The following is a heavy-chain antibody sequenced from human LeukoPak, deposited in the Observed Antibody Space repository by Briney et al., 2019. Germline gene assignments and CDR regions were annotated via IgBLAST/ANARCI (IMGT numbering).Heavy chain of an antibody. V-gene: IGHV1-18*01. D-gene: IGHD2-2*01. J-gene: IGHJ4*02. CDR1: GGTFSSYA. CDR2: ISAYNGNT. CDR3: ARLRDIVVVPAAFLDY. Sequence: GSSVKVSCKASGGTFSSYAISWVRQAPGQGLEWMGWISAYNGNTNYAQKLQGRVTMTTDTSTSTAYMELRSLRSDDTAVYYCARLRDIVVVPAAFLDYWGQGTLVTVSS.